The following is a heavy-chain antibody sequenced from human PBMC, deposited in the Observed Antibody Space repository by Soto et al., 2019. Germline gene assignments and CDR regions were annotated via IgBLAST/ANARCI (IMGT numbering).Heavy chain of an antibody. CDR2: IDPSDSYT. J-gene: IGHJ5*02. D-gene: IGHD2-15*01. CDR1: GYSFTSYW. V-gene: IGHV5-10-1*01. CDR3: ARQGYCSGGSCYGFAP. Sequence: EVQLVQSGAEVKKPGESLRISCKGSGYSFTSYWNSWVRQMPGKGLEWMGRIDPSDSYTNYSPSFQGHVTISADKSTSTAYLQWSSLKASDTAMYYCARQGYCSGGSCYGFAPWGQGTLVTVSS.